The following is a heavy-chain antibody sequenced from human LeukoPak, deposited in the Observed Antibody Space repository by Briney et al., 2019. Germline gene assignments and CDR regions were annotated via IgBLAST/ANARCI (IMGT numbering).Heavy chain of an antibody. Sequence: PSETLSLTCTVSGGSISSYYWSWIRQPPGKGLEWIGYIYYSGSTNYNPSLKSRVTISVDTSKNQFSLKLSSVTAADTAVYYCARYEADTAMVFDYWGQGTLVTVSS. CDR3: ARYEADTAMVFDY. D-gene: IGHD5-18*01. CDR1: GGSISSYY. J-gene: IGHJ4*02. V-gene: IGHV4-59*01. CDR2: IYYSGST.